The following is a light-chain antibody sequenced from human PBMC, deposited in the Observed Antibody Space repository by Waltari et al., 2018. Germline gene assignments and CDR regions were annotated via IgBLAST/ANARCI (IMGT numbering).Light chain of an antibody. J-gene: IGKJ4*01. Sequence: EIVLTQSPGTLSLSPGERATLSCRASQTVRTTYLAWYQQKPGQAPTLLIYGASSRATCIPDRFSGSGSGTDFSLTISSLEPEDFAVYYCQQYDISPRTFGGGTKVEIK. CDR3: QQYDISPRT. CDR1: QTVRTTY. CDR2: GAS. V-gene: IGKV3-20*01.